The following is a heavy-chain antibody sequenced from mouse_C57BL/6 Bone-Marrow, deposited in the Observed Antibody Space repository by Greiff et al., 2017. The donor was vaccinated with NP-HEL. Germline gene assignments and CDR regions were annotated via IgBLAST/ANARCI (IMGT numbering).Heavy chain of an antibody. CDR1: GFTFSDYG. CDR2: ISSGSSTI. V-gene: IGHV5-17*01. Sequence: EVNLVESGGGLVKPGGSLKLSCAASGFTFSDYGMHWVRQAPEKGLEWVAYISSGSSTIYYADTVKGRFTISRDNAKNTLFLQMTSLRSEDTAMYYCAIYSNYEGYAMDYWGQGTSVTVSS. CDR3: AIYSNYEGYAMDY. J-gene: IGHJ4*01. D-gene: IGHD2-5*01.